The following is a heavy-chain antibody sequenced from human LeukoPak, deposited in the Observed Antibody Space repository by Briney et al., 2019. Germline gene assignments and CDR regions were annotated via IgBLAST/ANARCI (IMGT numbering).Heavy chain of an antibody. CDR1: GFTFSSYA. CDR3: ARDGDYYDSSGSYFDY. CDR2: ISYDGSNK. V-gene: IGHV3-30*14. J-gene: IGHJ4*02. D-gene: IGHD3-22*01. Sequence: GRSLRLSCAASGFTFSSYAMHWVRQAPGKGLEWVAVISYDGSNKYYADSVKGRFTISRDNSKNTLYLQMNSLRAEDTAVYYCARDGDYYDSSGSYFDYWGQGTLVTVSS.